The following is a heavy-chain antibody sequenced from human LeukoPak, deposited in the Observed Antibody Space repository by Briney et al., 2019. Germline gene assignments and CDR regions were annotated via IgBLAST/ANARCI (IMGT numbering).Heavy chain of an antibody. CDR2: ISWNSGSI. D-gene: IGHD6-19*01. CDR1: GFTFDDYA. CDR3: AKDTVAGTLLNAFDI. Sequence: GRSLRLSCAASGFTFDDYAMRWVRQAPGKGLEWVSGISWNSGSIGYADSVKGRFTISRDNAKNSLYLQMNSLRAEDTALYYCAKDTVAGTLLNAFDIWGQGTMVTVSS. J-gene: IGHJ3*02. V-gene: IGHV3-9*01.